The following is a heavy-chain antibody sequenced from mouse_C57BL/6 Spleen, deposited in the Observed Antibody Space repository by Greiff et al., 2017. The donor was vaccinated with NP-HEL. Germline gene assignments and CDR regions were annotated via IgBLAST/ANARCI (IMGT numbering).Heavy chain of an antibody. CDR1: GYTFTSYW. Sequence: QVQLQQPGAELVKPGASVKLSCKASGYTFTSYWMQWVKQRPGQGLEWIGEIDPSDSYTNYNQKFKGKATLTVDTSSSTAYMQLSSLTSEDSAVYYCARGGYYPPWGQGTTLTVSS. V-gene: IGHV1-50*01. CDR2: IDPSDSYT. D-gene: IGHD2-3*01. J-gene: IGHJ2*01. CDR3: ARGGYYPP.